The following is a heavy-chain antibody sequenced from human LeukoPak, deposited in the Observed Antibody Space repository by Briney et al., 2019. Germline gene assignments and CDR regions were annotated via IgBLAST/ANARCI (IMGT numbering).Heavy chain of an antibody. CDR3: SKLSDCGDDCYDRPHWFDP. D-gene: IGHD2-21*02. V-gene: IGHV4-59*08. CDR1: GGSISSYY. J-gene: IGHJ5*02. CDR2: IYYSGST. Sequence: PSETLSLTCTVSGGSISSYYWSWIRQPPGKGLEWLGYIYYSGSTNYNPSLKSRVTISVDTSKNQFSLNLRSVAAADTAAYYCSKLSDCGDDCYDRPHWFDPWGQGSLVTVSS.